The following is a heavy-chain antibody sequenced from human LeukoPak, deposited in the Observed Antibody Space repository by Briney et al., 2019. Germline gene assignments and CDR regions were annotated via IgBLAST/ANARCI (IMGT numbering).Heavy chain of an antibody. Sequence: GESLKISCKGSGYSFTIYWIAWVRQMPGKGLEWMGIIYPGDSDATYSPSFQGQVTISADKSISTAYLQWSSLKASDTAMYFSARRSVEEVGDFFDYWGQGTLVTVSS. D-gene: IGHD2-15*01. CDR2: IYPGDSDA. CDR1: GYSFTIYW. J-gene: IGHJ4*02. V-gene: IGHV5-51*01. CDR3: ARRSVEEVGDFFDY.